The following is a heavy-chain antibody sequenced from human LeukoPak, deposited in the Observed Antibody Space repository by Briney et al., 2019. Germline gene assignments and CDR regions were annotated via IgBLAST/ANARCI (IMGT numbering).Heavy chain of an antibody. CDR3: AKVRHTSGWKSYYFEF. Sequence: GGSLRLSCVASGFTFRDYAMSWVRQAPGKGLEWVSPISGSSGDTYYADSVKGRFTISRDNSKNTLYLQMNSLRAEDTAIYFCAKVRHTSGWKSYYFEFWGQGTLVTVSS. V-gene: IGHV3-23*01. CDR1: GFTFRDYA. D-gene: IGHD6-19*01. J-gene: IGHJ4*02. CDR2: ISGSSGDT.